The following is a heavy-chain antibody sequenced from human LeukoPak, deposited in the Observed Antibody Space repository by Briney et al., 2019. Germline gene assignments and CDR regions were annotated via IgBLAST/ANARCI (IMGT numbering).Heavy chain of an antibody. D-gene: IGHD6-13*01. CDR3: ARGLEAAAVDY. J-gene: IGHJ4*02. CDR2: IIPVFGTV. V-gene: IGHV1-69*05. Sequence: PVKVSCKASGGTFSTYAVSWARQAPGQGLEWMGRIIPVFGTVNYAQKFQGRVTITTDESTSTVYMELSSLRSEDTAVYYCARGLEAAAVDYWGQGTLVTVSS. CDR1: GGTFSTYA.